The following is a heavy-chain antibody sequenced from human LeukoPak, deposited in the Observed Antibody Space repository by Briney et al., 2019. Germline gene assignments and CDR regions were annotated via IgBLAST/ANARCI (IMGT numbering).Heavy chain of an antibody. Sequence: GGSLRLSCAASGFTFSSYAMSWVRQAPGKGLEWVSALSGSGDSTYYADSVKGRFTISRDNSENTLYLQMNSLRAEDTAVYYCARDRRRVGYYGSGSYYYGMDVWGQGTTVAVSS. CDR3: ARDRRRVGYYGSGSYYYGMDV. CDR2: LSGSGDST. J-gene: IGHJ6*02. D-gene: IGHD3-10*01. CDR1: GFTFSSYA. V-gene: IGHV3-23*01.